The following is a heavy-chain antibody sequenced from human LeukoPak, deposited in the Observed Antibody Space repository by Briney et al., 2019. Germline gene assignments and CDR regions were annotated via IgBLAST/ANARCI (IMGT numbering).Heavy chain of an antibody. CDR1: GGSFSGYY. V-gene: IGHV4-34*01. Sequence: KTSETLSLTCAVYGGSFSGYYWSWIRQPPGKGLEWIGEINHSGSTNYNPSLKSRVTISVDTSKNQFSLKLSSVTAADTAVYYCARAVPDSSGYPFTRRPSYYYYGMDVWGQGTTVTVSS. D-gene: IGHD3-22*01. CDR3: ARAVPDSSGYPFTRRPSYYYYGMDV. J-gene: IGHJ6*02. CDR2: INHSGST.